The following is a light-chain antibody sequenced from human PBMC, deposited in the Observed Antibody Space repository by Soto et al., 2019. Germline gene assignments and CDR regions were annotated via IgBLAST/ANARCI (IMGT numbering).Light chain of an antibody. J-gene: IGKJ5*01. CDR2: GAS. CDR1: QSVSSK. V-gene: IGKV3D-15*01. Sequence: ETVMTQSPATLSVSPLERDKLYCRPSQSVSSKLAWYQQKPGQAPRLLIYGASTRATGIPARFSGSGSGTEFTLSISSLQSEDSAVYYCQQYNNWPPITFGQGTRLEI. CDR3: QQYNNWPPIT.